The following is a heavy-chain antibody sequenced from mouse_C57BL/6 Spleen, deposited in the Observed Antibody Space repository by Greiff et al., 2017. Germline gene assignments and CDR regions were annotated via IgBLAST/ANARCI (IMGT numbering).Heavy chain of an antibody. CDR3: ARFYGYDGPSYAMDY. CDR2: INPSSGYT. J-gene: IGHJ4*01. D-gene: IGHD2-2*01. V-gene: IGHV1-7*01. Sequence: VQLQQSGAELAKPGASVKLSCKASGYTFTSYWMHWVKQRPGQGLEWIGYINPSSGYTKYNQKFKDTATLPADKSSSTAYMQLSSLKYEDSAVYYCARFYGYDGPSYAMDYWGQGTSVPVSS. CDR1: GYTFTSYW.